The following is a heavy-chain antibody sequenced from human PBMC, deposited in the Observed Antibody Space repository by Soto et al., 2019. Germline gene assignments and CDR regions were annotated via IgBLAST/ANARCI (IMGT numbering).Heavy chain of an antibody. D-gene: IGHD3-3*01. CDR1: GGSFSGYY. J-gene: IGHJ6*02. CDR3: ARQNQYYDFRSGYHNYYYYGMDV. CDR2: INHSGST. V-gene: IGHV4-34*01. Sequence: PSETLSLTCAVYGGSFSGYYWSWIRQPPGKGLEWIGEINHSGSTNYNPSLKSRVTISVDTSKNQFSLKLSSVTAADTAVYYCARQNQYYDFRSGYHNYYYYGMDVWGQGTTVTVSS.